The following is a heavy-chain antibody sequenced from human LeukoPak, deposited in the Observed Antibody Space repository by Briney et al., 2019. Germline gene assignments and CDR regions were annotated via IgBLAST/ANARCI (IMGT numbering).Heavy chain of an antibody. Sequence: PSETLSLTCTVSGGSISSYYWSWIRQPPGKGLEWIGYIYYSGSTNYNPSLKSRVTISVDTSKNQFSLKLSSVTAADTAVYYCARNHERNYYDSSGYLDYWGQGTLVTVSS. V-gene: IGHV4-59*01. CDR3: ARNHERNYYDSSGYLDY. J-gene: IGHJ4*02. D-gene: IGHD3-22*01. CDR1: GGSISSYY. CDR2: IYYSGST.